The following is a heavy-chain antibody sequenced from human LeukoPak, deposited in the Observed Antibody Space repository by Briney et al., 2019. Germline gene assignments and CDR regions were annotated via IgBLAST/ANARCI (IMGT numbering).Heavy chain of an antibody. CDR1: GGSISSGSYY. CDR3: ARSSGLIAVAPDY. V-gene: IGHV4-39*07. CDR2: IYHSGST. D-gene: IGHD6-19*01. J-gene: IGHJ4*02. Sequence: SETLSLTCTVSGGSISSGSYYWGWIRQPPGKGLKWIGSIYHSGSTYYNPSLKSRVTISVDTSKNQFSLKLSSVTAADTAVYYCARSSGLIAVAPDYWGQGTLVTVSS.